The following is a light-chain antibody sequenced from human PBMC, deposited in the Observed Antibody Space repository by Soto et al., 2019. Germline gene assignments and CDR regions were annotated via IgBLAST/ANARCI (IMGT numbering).Light chain of an antibody. Sequence: EIVMTQPPATLSVSPGDTATLSCRASQNVNSNLAWFQQKPGQAPRLLIHGASTRATGIPARFSGSGSGTEFTLTISSLQSEDFAVYYCQQYNNWPPMSTFGQVTKVDIK. V-gene: IGKV3-15*01. CDR1: QNVNSN. CDR3: QQYNNWPPMST. CDR2: GAS. J-gene: IGKJ2*01.